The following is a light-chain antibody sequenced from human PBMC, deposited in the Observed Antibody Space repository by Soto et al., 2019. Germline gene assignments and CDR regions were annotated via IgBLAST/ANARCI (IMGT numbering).Light chain of an antibody. V-gene: IGLV2-11*01. CDR1: TSDVGGYDY. Sequence: QSALTQPRSVSGSPGQSVAISCTGTTSDVGGYDYVSWHQQHPGKAPELIIFDVSKRPSGVPDRFSGSKSGNTASLTISGLQAEDDADYFCCSYAGDFYVFGSGTKLTVL. CDR3: CSYAGDFYV. J-gene: IGLJ1*01. CDR2: DVS.